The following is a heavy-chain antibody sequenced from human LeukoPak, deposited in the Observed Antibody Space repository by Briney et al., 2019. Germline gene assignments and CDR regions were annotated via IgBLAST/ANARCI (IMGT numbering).Heavy chain of an antibody. V-gene: IGHV3-23*01. Sequence: GGSLRLSCAASGFTFSSYAMSWVRQAPGKGLEWVTAISGSGGSTYYADSVKGRFTISRDNSKNTLYFQMNSLRAEDTAVYYCARESIAATGFFDYWGQGTLVTVSS. D-gene: IGHD6-13*01. CDR3: ARESIAATGFFDY. CDR1: GFTFSSYA. J-gene: IGHJ4*02. CDR2: ISGSGGST.